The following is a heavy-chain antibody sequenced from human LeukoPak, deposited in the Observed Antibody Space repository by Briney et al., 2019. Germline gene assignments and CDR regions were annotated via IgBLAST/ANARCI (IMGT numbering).Heavy chain of an antibody. Sequence: SETLSLTCAVYGGSFSGYYWSWIRQPPGKGLEWIGEINHSGSTNYNPSLKSRVTISVDTSKNQFSLKLSSVTAADTAVYYCARGGNHYYDSSGYHVTPIDYWGRGTLVTVSS. CDR3: ARGGNHYYDSSGYHVTPIDY. CDR2: INHSGST. CDR1: GGSFSGYY. D-gene: IGHD3-22*01. V-gene: IGHV4-34*01. J-gene: IGHJ4*02.